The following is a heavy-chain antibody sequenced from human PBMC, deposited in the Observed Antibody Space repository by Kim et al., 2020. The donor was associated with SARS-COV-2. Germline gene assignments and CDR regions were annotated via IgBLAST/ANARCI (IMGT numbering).Heavy chain of an antibody. J-gene: IGHJ6*02. CDR3: AIFGLEDYGMDV. D-gene: IGHD3-3*01. V-gene: IGHV3-30*03. CDR2: ISYDGSNK. Sequence: GGSLRLSCAASGFTFSSYGMHWVRQAPGKGLEWVAVISYDGSNKYYADPVKGRFTISRDNSKNTLYLQMNSLGAEDTAVYYAAIFGLEDYGMDVWGQGTTVTVSS. CDR1: GFTFSSYG.